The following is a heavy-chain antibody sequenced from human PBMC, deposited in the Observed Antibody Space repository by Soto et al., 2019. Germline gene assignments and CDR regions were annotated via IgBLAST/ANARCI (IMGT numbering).Heavy chain of an antibody. Sequence: QVQLVQSGAELKKPGSSVKVSCEASGGSFTSYSFTWVRQAPGNGLEWMGRIIPIQGKANYALKFQDRVTITADRSTRTVYMELTSLRPEATAVYCCAKSLLFVDHGYMDVWGKWTTVTVSS. CDR2: IIPIQGKA. CDR1: GGSFTSYS. CDR3: AKSLLFVDHGYMDV. D-gene: IGHD2-21*01. V-gene: IGHV1-69*02. J-gene: IGHJ6*03.